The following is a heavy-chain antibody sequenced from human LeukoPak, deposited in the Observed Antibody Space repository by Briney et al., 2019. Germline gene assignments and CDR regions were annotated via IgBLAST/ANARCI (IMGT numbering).Heavy chain of an antibody. Sequence: GESLKISCKGSGYSFTSYWIGLVRQMPGKGLEWMGIIYPGDYDTRYSPSFQGQVPLSDDKSISTAYMQRSSLKAADAAMYYCARVYDSSGYPDYWGQGTLVTVSS. V-gene: IGHV5-51*01. CDR1: GYSFTSYW. D-gene: IGHD3-22*01. CDR3: ARVYDSSGYPDY. J-gene: IGHJ4*02. CDR2: IYPGDYDT.